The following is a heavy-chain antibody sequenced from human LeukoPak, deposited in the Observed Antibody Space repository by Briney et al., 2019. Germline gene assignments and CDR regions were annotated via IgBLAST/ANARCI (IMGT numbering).Heavy chain of an antibody. D-gene: IGHD1-26*01. Sequence: SETLSLTCTISGGSISNYYWNWIRQSPGKGLEWIGYIYYIGSTNYNPSLKSRVTISLDTSNNQFSLKLTSVTAAETAVYYCARGATPYYYFDSWGQGTLVTVSP. CDR1: GGSISNYY. J-gene: IGHJ4*02. CDR3: ARGATPYYYFDS. CDR2: IYYIGST. V-gene: IGHV4-59*01.